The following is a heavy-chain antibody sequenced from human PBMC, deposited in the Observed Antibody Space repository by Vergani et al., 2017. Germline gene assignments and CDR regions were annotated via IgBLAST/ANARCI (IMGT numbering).Heavy chain of an antibody. Sequence: QVQLVQSGAEVKKPGSSVEVSCKASGGTFSSYTISWVRQAPGQGLEWMGRIIPILGIANYAQKFQGRVTITADKSTSTAYMELSSLRSEDTAVYYCASWVCGGDCYTQAFSVYYYYGMDVWGQGTTVTVSS. D-gene: IGHD2-21*02. CDR2: IIPILGIA. V-gene: IGHV1-69*02. CDR1: GGTFSSYT. CDR3: ASWVCGGDCYTQAFSVYYYYGMDV. J-gene: IGHJ6*02.